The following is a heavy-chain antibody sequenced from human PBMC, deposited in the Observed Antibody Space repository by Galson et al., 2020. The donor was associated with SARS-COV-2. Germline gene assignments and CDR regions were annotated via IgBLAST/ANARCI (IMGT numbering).Heavy chain of an antibody. CDR3: ARGWGYSRIPRYFDY. J-gene: IGHJ4*02. CDR1: GGSFSGYY. CDR2: ITHSGST. Sequence: SETLSLTCDVYGGSFSGYYWSWIRQPPGKGLEWIGEITHSGSTNYNPSLKSRVTISVDTSKNQFSLKLSSVTAADTAVYYCARGWGYSRIPRYFDYWGQGTLVTVSS. D-gene: IGHD6-13*01. V-gene: IGHV4-34*01.